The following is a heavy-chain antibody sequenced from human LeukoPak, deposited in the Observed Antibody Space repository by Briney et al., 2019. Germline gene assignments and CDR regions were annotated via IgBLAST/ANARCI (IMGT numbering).Heavy chain of an antibody. D-gene: IGHD3-22*01. J-gene: IGHJ3*02. CDR2: IIPILGIA. CDR3: ARALMIVGAFDI. Sequence: SVKVSCKASGGTFSSYAISWVRQAPGQGLEWMGRIIPILGIANYAQKFQGRVTITADKSTSTAYMELSSLRSEDTAVYYCARALMIVGAFDIWGQGTMVTVSS. V-gene: IGHV1-69*04. CDR1: GGTFSSYA.